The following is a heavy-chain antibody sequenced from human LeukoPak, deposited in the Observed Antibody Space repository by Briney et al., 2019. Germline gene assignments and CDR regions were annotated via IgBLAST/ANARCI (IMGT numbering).Heavy chain of an antibody. J-gene: IGHJ2*01. CDR2: IWYDGSNK. D-gene: IGHD2-21*01. CDR1: GFTFSSYG. CDR3: AREGVVRYFDL. Sequence: GGSLRLSCAASGFTFSSYGMHWVRQAPGKGLEWVAVIWYDGSNKYYADSVKGRFTISRDNSKNTLYLQMNSVRAEDTAVYYCAREGVVRYFDLWGRGTLATVSS. V-gene: IGHV3-33*01.